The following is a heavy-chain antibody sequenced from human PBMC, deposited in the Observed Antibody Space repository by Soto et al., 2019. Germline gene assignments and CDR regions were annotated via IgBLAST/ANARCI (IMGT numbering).Heavy chain of an antibody. V-gene: IGHV1-18*01. J-gene: IGHJ6*02. D-gene: IGHD5-12*01. Sequence: GASVKVSCKASGYTFTSYGINWVRQAPGQGLEWMGWISTYNGNTNYAQKFQGRVTMTTDTSTSTAYMELSSLRSEDTAVYYCASSGYDQYYGMDVWGQGITVTVSS. CDR1: GYTFTSYG. CDR2: ISTYNGNT. CDR3: ASSGYDQYYGMDV.